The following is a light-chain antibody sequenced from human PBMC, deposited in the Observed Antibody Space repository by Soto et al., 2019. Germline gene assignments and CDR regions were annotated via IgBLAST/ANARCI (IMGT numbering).Light chain of an antibody. J-gene: IGKJ1*01. CDR2: AAT. CDR1: QGIRND. CDR3: QQSYSIPHT. Sequence: DIQMTQSPSSLSASVGDRVTITCRASQGIRNDLGWYQQKPGKAPRLLIYAATSLQSGVPSRFSGGGSGADFTLTVSSLQPEDFATYYCQQSYSIPHTFGQGTKVDIK. V-gene: IGKV1-39*01.